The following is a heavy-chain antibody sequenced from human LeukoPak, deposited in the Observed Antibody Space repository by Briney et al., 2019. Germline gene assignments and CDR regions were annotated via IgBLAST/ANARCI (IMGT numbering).Heavy chain of an antibody. D-gene: IGHD3-16*01. CDR2: IYYSGST. J-gene: IGHJ3*02. CDR3: ARGEFGGVTDAFDI. Sequence: SETLSLTCAVYGGSFSGYYWSWIRQPPGKGLEWIGYIYYSGSTYYNPSLKSRVTISVDTSKNQFSLKLSSVTAADTAVYYCARGEFGGVTDAFDIWGQGTMVTVSS. CDR1: GGSFSGYY. V-gene: IGHV4-30-4*08.